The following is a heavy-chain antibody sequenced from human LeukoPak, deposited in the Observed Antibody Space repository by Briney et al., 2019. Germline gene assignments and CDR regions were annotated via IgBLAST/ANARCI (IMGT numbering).Heavy chain of an antibody. V-gene: IGHV4-59*01. CDR3: ARERGSAAAYFDY. D-gene: IGHD2-2*01. CDR2: IYYSGST. Sequence: SETLSLTCTVSGGSISSYYWSWIRQPPGKGLEWIGYIYYSGSTNYNPSLKSRVTISVDTSKNQFSLKLSSVTAADTAVYYCARERGSAAAYFDYWGRGTLVTVSS. CDR1: GGSISSYY. J-gene: IGHJ4*02.